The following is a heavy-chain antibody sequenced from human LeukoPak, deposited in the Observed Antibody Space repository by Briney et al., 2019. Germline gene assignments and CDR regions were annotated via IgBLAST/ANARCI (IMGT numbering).Heavy chain of an antibody. Sequence: PSETLSLTCTVSGGSISSYYWSWIRQPPGKGLEWIRYIYYSGSTNYNPSLKSRVTISVDTSKNQFSLKLSSVTAADTAVYYCASRPLGSKYYYGMDVWGQGTTVTVSS. CDR1: GGSISSYY. CDR3: ASRPLGSKYYYGMDV. D-gene: IGHD2-2*01. J-gene: IGHJ6*02. CDR2: IYYSGST. V-gene: IGHV4-59*01.